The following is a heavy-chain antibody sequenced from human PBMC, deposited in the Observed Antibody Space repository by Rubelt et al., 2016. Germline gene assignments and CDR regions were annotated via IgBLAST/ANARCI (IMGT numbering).Heavy chain of an antibody. CDR1: GFTFSSYA. CDR3: AISVTAGYFYMDV. CDR2: ISGSAGRT. D-gene: IGHD2-21*02. Sequence: GQLLESGGGLVQPGGSLRLSCAASGFTFSSYAMSWVRQAPGKGLEWVSVISGSAGRTTNADSVQRRFIISRDNSKNTLLLQMNSLSAEETAVYYCAISVTAGYFYMDVWGEGTTVTVSS. J-gene: IGHJ6*03. V-gene: IGHV3-23*01.